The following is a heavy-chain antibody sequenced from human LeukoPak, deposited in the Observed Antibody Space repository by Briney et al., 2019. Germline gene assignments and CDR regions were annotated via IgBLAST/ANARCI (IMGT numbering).Heavy chain of an antibody. J-gene: IGHJ4*02. V-gene: IGHV3-21*01. CDR2: ISSSSSYI. CDR1: GFTFSSYS. Sequence: PGGSLRLSCAASGFTFSSYSMNWVRQAPGKGLEWVSSISSSSSYIYCADSVKGRFTISRDNAKNSLYLQMNSLRAEDTAVYYCARDISGDSSTYYFDYWGQGTLVTVSS. CDR3: ARDISGDSSTYYFDY. D-gene: IGHD3-22*01.